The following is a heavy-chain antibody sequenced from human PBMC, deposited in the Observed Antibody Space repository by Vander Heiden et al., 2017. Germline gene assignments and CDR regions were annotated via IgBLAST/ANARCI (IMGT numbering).Heavy chain of an antibody. CDR1: GFTFSSYG. J-gene: IGHJ4*02. D-gene: IGHD6-6*01. V-gene: IGHV3-30*03. Sequence: QVQLVESGGGVVQPGRSLRLSCAASGFTFSSYGMHWVRQAPGKGLEWVAVISYGGAAGRRSRRGDPGRGDNSKNTLYLQMNSLRAEDTAVYYCATPPEYSSYWGQGTLVTVSS. CDR2: ISYGGAAG. CDR3: ATPPEYSSY.